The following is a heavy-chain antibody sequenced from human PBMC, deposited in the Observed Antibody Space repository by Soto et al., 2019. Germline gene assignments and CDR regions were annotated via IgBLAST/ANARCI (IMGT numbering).Heavy chain of an antibody. CDR3: ARDMRGVRAFEY. CDR1: GFTFSSYW. CDR2: IYTDGSTT. J-gene: IGHJ4*01. Sequence: PGGSLRLSCAASGFTFSSYWMHWVRQAPGKGLVWVSRIYTDGSTTNYADFVRGRFTISRDNAKNSLYLQMNSLRAEDTAVYYCARDMRGVRAFEYWGHGTLVTVSS. D-gene: IGHD3-10*01. V-gene: IGHV3-74*01.